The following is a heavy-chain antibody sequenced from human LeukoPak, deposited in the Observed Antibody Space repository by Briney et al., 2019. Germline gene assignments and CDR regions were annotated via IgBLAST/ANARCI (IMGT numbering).Heavy chain of an antibody. CDR2: IYYSGNT. D-gene: IGHD6-19*01. Sequence: SETLSLTCIVSGGSISSHYWTWIRQPPGKGLEYIGYIYYSGNTNYNPSLKSRVTISVDRSKNQFSLKLTSVTGEDTAVYYCARINSGWYFDYWGQGTLVTVSS. CDR1: GGSISSHY. V-gene: IGHV4-59*11. J-gene: IGHJ4*02. CDR3: ARINSGWYFDY.